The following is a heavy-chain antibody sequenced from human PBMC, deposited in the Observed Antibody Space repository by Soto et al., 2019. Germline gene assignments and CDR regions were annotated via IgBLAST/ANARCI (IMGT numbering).Heavy chain of an antibody. J-gene: IGHJ5*02. D-gene: IGHD3-22*01. V-gene: IGHV4-38-2*02. CDR2: IYHSGST. CDR1: GYSISSGYY. CDR3: ARDLIVVAYNWFDP. Sequence: SETLSLTYAVSGYSISSGYYWGWIRQPPGKGLEWIGSIYHSGSTYYNPSLKSRVTISVDTSKNQFSLKLSSVTAADTAVYYCARDLIVVAYNWFDPWGQGTLVTVSS.